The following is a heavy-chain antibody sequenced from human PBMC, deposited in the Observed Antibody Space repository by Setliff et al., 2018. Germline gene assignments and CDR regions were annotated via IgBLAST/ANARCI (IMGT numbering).Heavy chain of an antibody. J-gene: IGHJ5*02. CDR2: INAANENT. Sequence: ASVKVSCKASGYTFSSYSMHWVRQAPGQRLEWMGWINAANENTQYSKKFQGRLTITRDTSANTAYMELSSLRSEDTALYYCARYNWNTNWFDPCGQGTLVTVSS. V-gene: IGHV1-3*01. D-gene: IGHD1-20*01. CDR3: ARYNWNTNWFDP. CDR1: GYTFSSYS.